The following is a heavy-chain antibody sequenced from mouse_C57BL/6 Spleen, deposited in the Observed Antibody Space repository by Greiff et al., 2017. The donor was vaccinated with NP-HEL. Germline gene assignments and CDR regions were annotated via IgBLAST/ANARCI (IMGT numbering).Heavy chain of an antibody. D-gene: IGHD2-5*01. CDR3: ARAGYSNYPYAMDY. V-gene: IGHV1-69*01. CDR2: IDPSDSYT. CDR1: GYTFTSYW. Sequence: QVQLKQPGAELVMPGASVKLSCKASGYTFTSYWMHWVKQRPGQGLEWIGEIDPSDSYTNYNQKFKGKSTLTVDKSSSTAYMQLSSLTSEDSAVYYCARAGYSNYPYAMDYWGQGTSVTVSS. J-gene: IGHJ4*01.